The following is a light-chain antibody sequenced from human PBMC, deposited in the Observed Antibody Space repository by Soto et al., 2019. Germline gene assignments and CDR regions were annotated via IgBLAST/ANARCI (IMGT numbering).Light chain of an antibody. Sequence: HSVLTQPASVSGSPGQSITISCTGTSSDVGGYNYVSWYQQHPGKAPKLMIYEVSNRPSGVSNRFSGSKSGNTASLTISGLQAEDEADYYCSSYTSSSTFWVFGGGTKVTVL. CDR3: SSYTSSSTFWV. V-gene: IGLV2-14*01. CDR1: SSDVGGYNY. CDR2: EVS. J-gene: IGLJ3*02.